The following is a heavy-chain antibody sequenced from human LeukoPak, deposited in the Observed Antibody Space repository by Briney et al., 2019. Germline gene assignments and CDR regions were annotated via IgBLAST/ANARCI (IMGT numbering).Heavy chain of an antibody. J-gene: IGHJ4*02. Sequence: RASETLSLTCGVSGGSLNSDDYYWNWIRQPPGRGLEWIGYIYYGGNTNYNPSLRSRVTISMDTSKNQFSLKVNSVTAADTAVYFCASGPRNYYYSGSYHNWGQGTLVTVSS. D-gene: IGHD3-10*01. CDR3: ASGPRNYYYSGSYHN. V-gene: IGHV4-61*08. CDR1: GGSLNSDDYY. CDR2: IYYGGNT.